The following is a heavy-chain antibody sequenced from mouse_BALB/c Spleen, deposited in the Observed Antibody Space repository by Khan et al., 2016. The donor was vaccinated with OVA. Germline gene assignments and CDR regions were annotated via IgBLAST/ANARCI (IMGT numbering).Heavy chain of an antibody. V-gene: IGHV3-2*02. Sequence: VELVESGPGLVKPSQSLSLTCTVTGYSITSDYAWNWIRQFPGNRLEWMGYINYSGSTSKKPSLKSRMSISRDTSKNQIFLQLNSVTTEDTATYYCVRGTSYWGQGTLVTVSA. CDR2: INYSGST. CDR3: VRGTSY. CDR1: GYSITSDYA. J-gene: IGHJ3*01. D-gene: IGHD3-3*01.